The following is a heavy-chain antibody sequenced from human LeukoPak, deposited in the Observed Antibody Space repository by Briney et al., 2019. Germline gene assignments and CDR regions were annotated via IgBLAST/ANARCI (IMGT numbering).Heavy chain of an antibody. CDR3: AKEEGYCSSTSFNVGGAPDY. CDR1: GFTFSSYA. V-gene: IGHV3-23*01. D-gene: IGHD2-2*01. J-gene: IGHJ4*02. CDR2: ISGSGGST. Sequence: GGSLRLSCAASGFTFSSYAMSWVRQAPGKGLEWVSAISGSGGSTYYADSVKGRFIISKDNSKNTLYLQMNSLRAEDTAVYYCAKEEGYCSSTSFNVGGAPDYWGQGTLVTVSS.